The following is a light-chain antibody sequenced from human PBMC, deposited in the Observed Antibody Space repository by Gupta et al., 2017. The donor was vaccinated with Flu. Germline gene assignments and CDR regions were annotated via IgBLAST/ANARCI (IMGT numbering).Light chain of an antibody. Sequence: EVVLTQSPGTLSLSPGERATLSCRASQTVTSKNLAWYQHKPGQAPRLLIYGASRRANGFPDRFSGSGSSTEFTLTISKWETEDSAVYYCQQEGMSQFTFGQGTLVDIK. V-gene: IGKV3-20*01. J-gene: IGKJ5*01. CDR1: QTVTSKN. CDR3: QQEGMSQFT. CDR2: GAS.